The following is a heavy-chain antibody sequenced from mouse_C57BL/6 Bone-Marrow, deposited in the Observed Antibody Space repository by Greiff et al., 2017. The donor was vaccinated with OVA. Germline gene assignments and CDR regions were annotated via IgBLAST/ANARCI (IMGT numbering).Heavy chain of an antibody. D-gene: IGHD4-1*01. CDR1: GFTFSSYG. V-gene: IGHV5-6*01. Sequence: EVQGVESGGDLVKPGGSLKLSCAASGFTFSSYGMSWVRQTPDKRLEWVATISSGGSYTYYQDSVKGRFTISRDNAKNTLYLQMSRLKSEDIAMYDCARHGAGRSGYYLDYWGQGTTLTVSS. CDR3: ARHGAGRSGYYLDY. CDR2: ISSGGSYT. J-gene: IGHJ2*01.